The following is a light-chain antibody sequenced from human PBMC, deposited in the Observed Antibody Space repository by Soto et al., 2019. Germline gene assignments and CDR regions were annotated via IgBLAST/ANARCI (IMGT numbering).Light chain of an antibody. CDR3: MQSLETLLT. Sequence: DTVMTQSPLSLSVTPGEPASISCRSSQSLVHSNGYNYLDWYLQKPGQSPRLLIYLASYRASGVPDRFSGSVSGTDITLRISRVEAEDVGVYYCMQSLETLLTFGGGTKVEIK. V-gene: IGKV2-28*01. CDR1: QSLVHSNGYNY. J-gene: IGKJ4*01. CDR2: LAS.